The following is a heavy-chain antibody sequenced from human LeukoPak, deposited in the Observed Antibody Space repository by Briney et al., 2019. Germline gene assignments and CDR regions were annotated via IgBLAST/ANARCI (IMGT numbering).Heavy chain of an antibody. V-gene: IGHV3-23*01. Sequence: GGSLRLSCAASGFTFSSDAMSWVRQAPGKGLECVSSISGRDGSTYYADSVKGRFTISRDNSKNTLYLQMNSLRAGDTAIYYCAKAGNIRFDYWGQGTLVTVSS. D-gene: IGHD2/OR15-2a*01. CDR3: AKAGNIRFDY. CDR2: ISGRDGST. J-gene: IGHJ4*02. CDR1: GFTFSSDA.